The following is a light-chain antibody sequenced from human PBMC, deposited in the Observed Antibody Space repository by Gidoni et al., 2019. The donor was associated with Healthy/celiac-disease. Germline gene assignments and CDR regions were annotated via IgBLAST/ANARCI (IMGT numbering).Light chain of an antibody. Sequence: SYELTQPPSLPLSPGQTASITCSGGKLGDKYACWYQQKPGQSPVLVIYQDSRRPSGIPERFSGSNSGNTATLTISGTQAMDEADYYCQAWDSSTPYVFGTGTKVTVL. CDR1: KLGDKY. CDR2: QDS. CDR3: QAWDSSTPYV. J-gene: IGLJ1*01. V-gene: IGLV3-1*01.